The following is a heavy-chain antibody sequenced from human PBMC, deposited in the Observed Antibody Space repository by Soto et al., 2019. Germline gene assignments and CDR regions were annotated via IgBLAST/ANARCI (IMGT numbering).Heavy chain of an antibody. CDR1: GFTFSNAW. V-gene: IGHV3-15*01. CDR2: IKSKTDGGAT. D-gene: IGHD6-13*01. Sequence: GGSLRLSCAASGFTFSNAWMSWVRQAPGKGLEWVGRIKSKTDGGATDYAAHVKGRFTISRDDSKNTLYLQMNSLKTEDTAVYYCTTSSWYYYKLNYYDGMDVWGQGTTVTVSS. J-gene: IGHJ6*02. CDR3: TTSSWYYYKLNYYDGMDV.